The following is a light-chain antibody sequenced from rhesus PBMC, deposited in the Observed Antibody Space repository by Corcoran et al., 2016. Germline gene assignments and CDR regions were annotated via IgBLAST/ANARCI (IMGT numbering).Light chain of an antibody. CDR2: GAS. CDR1: QSVGSY. Sequence: ETVVTQSPATLSLSPGERATLSCRASQSVGSYLVWYQQRPGQVPRPLIDGASSRANGIPDRFSGSGSGTDFTLTISSLEPEDVGVYYCQQSSNLWTFGQGTKVEIK. CDR3: QQSSNLWT. V-gene: IGKV3-24*04. J-gene: IGKJ1*01.